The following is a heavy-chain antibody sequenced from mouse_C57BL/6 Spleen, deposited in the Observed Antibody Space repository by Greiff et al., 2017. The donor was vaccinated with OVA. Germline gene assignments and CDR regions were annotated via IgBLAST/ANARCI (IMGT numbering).Heavy chain of an antibody. J-gene: IGHJ3*01. Sequence: EVKLQQSGPELVKPGASVKISCKASGYSFTDYNMNWVKQSNGKSLEWIGVINPNYGTTSYNQKFKGKATLTVDQSSRTAYMQLNSLTSEDSAVYCSAIYVYLFAYWGQGTLLTVSA. D-gene: IGHD2-2*01. CDR3: AIYVYLFAY. V-gene: IGHV1-39*01. CDR2: INPNYGTT. CDR1: GYSFTDYN.